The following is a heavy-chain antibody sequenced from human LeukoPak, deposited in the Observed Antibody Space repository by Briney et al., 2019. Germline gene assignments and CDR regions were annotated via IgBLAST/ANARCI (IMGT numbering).Heavy chain of an antibody. V-gene: IGHV4-39*01. J-gene: IGHJ6*02. CDR1: SDSVSSSNYY. CDR3: ARHVRTTTNLNYYGMDV. Sequence: SETLSLTCTVSSDSVSSSNYYWGWIRQPPGKGLEWIGNIYYSGNTYYNPSLMSRVTISVDTSKNQFSLKLSSVTAADTAVYYRARHVRTTTNLNYYGMDVWGQGTTVTVSS. D-gene: IGHD1-7*01. CDR2: IYYSGNT.